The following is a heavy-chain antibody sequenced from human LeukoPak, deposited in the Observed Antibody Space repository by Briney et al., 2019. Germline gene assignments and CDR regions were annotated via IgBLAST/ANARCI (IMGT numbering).Heavy chain of an antibody. CDR2: IYYSGST. V-gene: IGHV4-39*07. CDR3: AASTVTPTSGWFDP. Sequence: PSETLSLTCTVSGGSISSSGYYWGWIRQPPGKGLEWIGSIYYSGSTYYNPSLKSRVTISVDTSKNQFSLKLSSVTAADTAVYYCAASTVTPTSGWFDPWGQGTLVTVSS. D-gene: IGHD4-17*01. CDR1: GGSISSSGYY. J-gene: IGHJ5*02.